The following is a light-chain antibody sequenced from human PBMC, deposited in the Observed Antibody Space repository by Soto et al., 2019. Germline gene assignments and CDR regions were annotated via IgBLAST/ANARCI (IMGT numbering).Light chain of an antibody. CDR3: QQSYDTPYT. CDR2: AAS. J-gene: IGKJ2*01. CDR1: QSISTY. Sequence: DIQMTQSPSSLSPSVGDRVTITCRASQSISTYLNWFQQTPGKAPKLLIYAASTLQTGVPSRFSGSGSGTDFTLTISSLQPEDFGTYYCQQSYDTPYTFGQGTKLEIK. V-gene: IGKV1-39*01.